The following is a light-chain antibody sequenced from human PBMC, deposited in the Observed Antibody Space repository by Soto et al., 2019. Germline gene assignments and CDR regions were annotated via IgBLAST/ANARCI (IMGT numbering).Light chain of an antibody. CDR1: SSDIGGYNY. V-gene: IGLV2-8*01. J-gene: IGLJ1*01. CDR3: GSYAVCNDGV. CDR2: EVS. Sequence: QSVLTQPPSASGSPGQSVSISCTGTSSDIGGYNYVSWYQQHPGKAPKLMIYEVSKRPSGVPDRFSGSKSGNTASLTVSGLQTEDGAEYCCGSYAVCNDGVFGTGTKLTVL.